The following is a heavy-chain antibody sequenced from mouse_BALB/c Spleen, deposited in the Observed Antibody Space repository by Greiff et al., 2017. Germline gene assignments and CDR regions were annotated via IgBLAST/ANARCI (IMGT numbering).Heavy chain of an antibody. J-gene: IGHJ3*01. CDR3: ARGYGNPAWFAY. CDR1: GFNIKDTY. D-gene: IGHD2-1*01. Sequence: EVQLQQSGAELVKPGASVKLSCTASGFNIKDTYMHWVKQRPEQGLEWIGRIDPANGNTKYDPKFQGKATITADTSSNTAYLQLSSLTSEDTAVYDCARGYGNPAWFAYWGQGTLVTVSA. CDR2: IDPANGNT. V-gene: IGHV14-3*02.